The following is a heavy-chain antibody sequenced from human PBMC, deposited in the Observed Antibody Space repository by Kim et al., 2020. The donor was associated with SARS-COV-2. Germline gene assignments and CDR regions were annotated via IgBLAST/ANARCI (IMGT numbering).Heavy chain of an antibody. Sequence: SETLSLTCSVSGDSVTNSHYYWSWLRQSPGNGLEWIGEIYYTGPTYFNPSLKSRVTVSLATSQNKFSLKMTSVTAADTAIYFCARVRPSGHYFDYWGQGTPVTVSS. D-gene: IGHD6-6*01. CDR3: ARVRPSGHYFDY. CDR1: GDSVTNSHYY. V-gene: IGHV4-31*03. CDR2: IYYTGPT. J-gene: IGHJ4*02.